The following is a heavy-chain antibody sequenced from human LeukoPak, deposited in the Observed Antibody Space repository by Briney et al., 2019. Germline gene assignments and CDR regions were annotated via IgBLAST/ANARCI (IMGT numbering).Heavy chain of an antibody. D-gene: IGHD6-19*01. CDR1: GYTFTGYY. Sequence: ASVKVSCKASGYTFTGYYMHWVRQAPGQGLEWMGWINPNSGGTNYAQKFQGRVTMTRDTSISTAYMELSRLRSDDTAVYYCARADPYPYSSGFSAFDIWGQGTMVTVSS. CDR3: ARADPYPYSSGFSAFDI. V-gene: IGHV1-2*02. CDR2: INPNSGGT. J-gene: IGHJ3*02.